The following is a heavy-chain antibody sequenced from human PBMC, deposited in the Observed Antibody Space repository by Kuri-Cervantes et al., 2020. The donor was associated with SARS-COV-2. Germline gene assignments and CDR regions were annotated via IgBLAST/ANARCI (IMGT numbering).Heavy chain of an antibody. CDR2: IRYDGSNK. CDR3: ARVGNFWSGFSDY. D-gene: IGHD3-3*01. Sequence: GGSLRLSCAASGFTFSSYAMHWVRQAPGKGLEWVAFIRYDGSNKYYADSVKGRFTISRDNSKNTLYLQMNSLRAEDTAVYYCARVGNFWSGFSDYWGQGTLVTVSS. J-gene: IGHJ4*02. V-gene: IGHV3-30*02. CDR1: GFTFSSYA.